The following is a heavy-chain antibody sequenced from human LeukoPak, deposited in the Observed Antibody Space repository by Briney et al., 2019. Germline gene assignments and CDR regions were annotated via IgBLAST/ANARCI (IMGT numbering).Heavy chain of an antibody. CDR3: ARGFSGYSYGSEY. J-gene: IGHJ4*02. D-gene: IGHD5-18*01. V-gene: IGHV1-2*06. Sequence: GASVKVSCKASGFSFIGYYMHWVRQALGQGLEWMGRINPNSGGTNYAQKFQGRVTMTRDTSISTAYMELSRLRSDDTAVYYCARGFSGYSYGSEYWGQGTLVTVSS. CDR2: INPNSGGT. CDR1: GFSFIGYY.